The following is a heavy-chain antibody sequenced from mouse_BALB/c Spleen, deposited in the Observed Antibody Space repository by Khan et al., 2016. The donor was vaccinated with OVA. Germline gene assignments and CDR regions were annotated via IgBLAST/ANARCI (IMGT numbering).Heavy chain of an antibody. D-gene: IGHD4-1*01. J-gene: IGHJ2*01. CDR3: ARGNWQSYDFDY. CDR2: INPYNGGT. V-gene: IGHV1S136*01. Sequence: EVQLQQSGPELGKPGASMKMSCKPSGYIFTNYVLHWVKQKPGQGLEWIGYINPYNGGTKYNEKFQGKATLASDKSSITASLELSSLTSEDSAVYYCARGNWQSYDFDYWGQGTTLTLSS. CDR1: GYIFTNYV.